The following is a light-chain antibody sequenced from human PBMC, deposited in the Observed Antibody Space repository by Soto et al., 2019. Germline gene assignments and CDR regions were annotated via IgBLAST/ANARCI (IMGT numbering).Light chain of an antibody. V-gene: IGKV3-15*01. CDR2: GAS. J-gene: IGKJ4*01. Sequence: EIVLTQSPGTLSLSPGERATLSCRASQSVSNNYLAWYQQKPGQAPRLLIYGASTRATGIPARFSGSGSGTEFTLTISSLQSEDFAVYYCQQYNNWPPLTFGGGTKVDNK. CDR1: QSVSNN. CDR3: QQYNNWPPLT.